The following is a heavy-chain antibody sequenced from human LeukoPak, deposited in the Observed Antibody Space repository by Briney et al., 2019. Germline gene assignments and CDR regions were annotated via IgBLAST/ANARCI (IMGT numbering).Heavy chain of an antibody. V-gene: IGHV3-30-3*01. D-gene: IGHD5-18*01. CDR2: VLYDGSNK. CDR1: GFTFSSYA. J-gene: IGHJ3*02. Sequence: GGSLRLSCAASGFTFSSYAMHWVRQAPGKGLEWVAVVLYDGSNKNYADSVKGRFTISRDNSKNTLYLEMNSLRSEDTAVYYCARVWGFSYGYGAFDIWGQGTMVTVSS. CDR3: ARVWGFSYGYGAFDI.